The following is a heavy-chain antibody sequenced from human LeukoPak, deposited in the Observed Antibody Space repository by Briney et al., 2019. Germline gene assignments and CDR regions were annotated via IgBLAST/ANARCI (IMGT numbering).Heavy chain of an antibody. Sequence: SETLSLTCTVSGGSISSYYWSWIRQPPGKGLEWIGYIYYSGSTNYNPSLKSRVTISVDTSKNQFSLKLSSVTAADTAVYYCAREPSGVPGENWFDPWGQGTLVTVSS. CDR1: GGSISSYY. D-gene: IGHD1-26*01. CDR2: IYYSGST. CDR3: AREPSGVPGENWFDP. J-gene: IGHJ5*02. V-gene: IGHV4-59*12.